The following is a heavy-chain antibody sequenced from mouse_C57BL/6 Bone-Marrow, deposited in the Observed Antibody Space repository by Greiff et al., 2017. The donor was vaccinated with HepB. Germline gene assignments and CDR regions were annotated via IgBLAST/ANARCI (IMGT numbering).Heavy chain of an antibody. CDR1: GYTFTSYG. D-gene: IGHD2-12*01. J-gene: IGHJ1*03. CDR3: ARSPSYDSYWYFDV. Sequence: QVQLKESGAELARPGASVKLSCKASGYTFTSYGISWVKQRTGQGLEWIGEIYPRSGNTYYNEKFKGKATLTADKSSSTAYMELRSLTSEDSAVYFCARSPSYDSYWYFDVWGTGTTVTVSS. V-gene: IGHV1-81*01. CDR2: IYPRSGNT.